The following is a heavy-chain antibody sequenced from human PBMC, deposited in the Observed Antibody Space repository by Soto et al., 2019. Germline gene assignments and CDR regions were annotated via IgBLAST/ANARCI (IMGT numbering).Heavy chain of an antibody. V-gene: IGHV1-2*02. CDR3: ARGKAIDCEIDNGFDP. Sequence: QVQPVQSGAEVKKPGASVKISCKASGHTFTGYYIHWVRQSPGQGLEWMGWINHNSGGTDYGQKFQGSVTMTRDTSISTVYRELTRPRSADTAVYYCARGKAIDCEIDNGFDPWGQGTLVTVSS. CDR2: INHNSGGT. D-gene: IGHD2-21*01. CDR1: GHTFTGYY. J-gene: IGHJ5*02.